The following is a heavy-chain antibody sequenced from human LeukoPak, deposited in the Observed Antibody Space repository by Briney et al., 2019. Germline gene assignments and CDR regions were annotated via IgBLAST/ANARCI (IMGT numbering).Heavy chain of an antibody. CDR1: GFTFSSYA. D-gene: IGHD3-22*01. J-gene: IGHJ4*02. CDR2: ISYDGSNK. Sequence: PGRSLRLSRAASGFTFSSYAMHWVRQAPGKGLEWVAVISYDGSNKYYADSVKGRFTISRDNSKNTLYLQMNSLRAEDTAVYYCAGDLTYYYDSSGYYNYFDYWGQGTLVTVSS. CDR3: AGDLTYYYDSSGYYNYFDY. V-gene: IGHV3-30-3*01.